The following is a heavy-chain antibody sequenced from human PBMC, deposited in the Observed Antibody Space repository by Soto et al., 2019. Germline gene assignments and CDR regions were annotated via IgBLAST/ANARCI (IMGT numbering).Heavy chain of an antibody. CDR2: IDPSDSQT. Sequence: GESLKISCKGSGYSFAGYWITWVRQKPGKGLEWMGRIDPSDSQTYYSPSFRGHVTISATKSITTVFLQWSSLRASDTAMYYCARQKYDSDTGPNFQYYFDSWGQGTPVTVSS. J-gene: IGHJ4*02. V-gene: IGHV5-10-1*01. D-gene: IGHD3-22*01. CDR1: GYSFAGYW. CDR3: ARQKYDSDTGPNFQYYFDS.